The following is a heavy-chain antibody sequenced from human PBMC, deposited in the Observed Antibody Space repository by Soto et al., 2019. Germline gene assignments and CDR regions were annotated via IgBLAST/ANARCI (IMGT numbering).Heavy chain of an antibody. V-gene: IGHV3-23*01. CDR1: GFTFSSYA. CDR2: ISSGGSA. J-gene: IGHJ4*02. Sequence: GSLRLSCAASGFTFSSYAMSWVRQAPGKGLDWVSLISSGGSAYYADSVKGRFTISRDNSKNTLYLQMNILRAEDTAVFYCARALSGRSLTTDHWGQGTLVTVSS. CDR3: ARALSGRSLTTDH. D-gene: IGHD1-26*01.